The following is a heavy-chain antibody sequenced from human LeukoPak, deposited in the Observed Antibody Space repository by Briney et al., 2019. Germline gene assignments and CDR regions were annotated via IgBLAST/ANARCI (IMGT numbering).Heavy chain of an antibody. CDR3: AKGRRGIAAVDKIDY. J-gene: IGHJ4*02. V-gene: IGHV3-30*02. CDR1: GFTFSSYG. Sequence: GGSLRLSCAASGFTFSSYGMHWVRQAPGKGLEWVAFIRYDGSNKYYADSVKGRFTISRDNSKNTLYLQMNSLRAEDTAVYYCAKGRRGIAAVDKIDYWGQGTLVTVSS. CDR2: IRYDGSNK. D-gene: IGHD6-13*01.